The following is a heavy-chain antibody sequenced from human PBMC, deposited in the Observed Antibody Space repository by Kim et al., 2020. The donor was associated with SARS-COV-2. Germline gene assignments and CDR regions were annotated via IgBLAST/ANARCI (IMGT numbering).Heavy chain of an antibody. J-gene: IGHJ5*02. D-gene: IGHD1-26*01. V-gene: IGHV3-7*03. Sequence: YYVDSGKGRFTISRDNAKNSLYLQMNSVRAEDTAVYYCARDFGVVGRFDPWGQGTLVTVSS. CDR3: ARDFGVVGRFDP.